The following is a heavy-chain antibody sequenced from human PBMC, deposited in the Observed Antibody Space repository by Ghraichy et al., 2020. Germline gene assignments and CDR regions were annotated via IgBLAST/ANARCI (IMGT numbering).Heavy chain of an antibody. Sequence: LSLTCAASGFTFTNCAMSWVRQAPGKGLEWVSGISESASSTYYADSVTGRFTISRDNSKNTVYLQMNSLRAEDTAVYYCAKGGSTGTSLLFDSWGQGTLVTSPQ. CDR1: GFTFTNCA. V-gene: IGHV3-23*01. D-gene: IGHD1-1*01. CDR2: ISESASST. CDR3: AKGGSTGTSLLFDS. J-gene: IGHJ4*01.